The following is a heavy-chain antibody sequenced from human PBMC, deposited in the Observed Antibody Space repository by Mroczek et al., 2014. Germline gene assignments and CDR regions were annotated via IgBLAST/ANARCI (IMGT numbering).Heavy chain of an antibody. CDR2: IIPILGIA. V-gene: IGHV1-69*02. Sequence: QVQLVQSGAEVKKPGSSVKVSCKASGGTFSSYTISWVRQAPGQGLEWMGRIIPILGIANYAQKFQGRVTITADKSTSTAYMELSSLRSEDTAVYYCASYGSGSYYNVNLFHPPDYWGQGTLVTVSS. J-gene: IGHJ4*02. CDR3: ASYGSGSYYNVNLFHPPDY. D-gene: IGHD3-10*01. CDR1: GGTFSSYT.